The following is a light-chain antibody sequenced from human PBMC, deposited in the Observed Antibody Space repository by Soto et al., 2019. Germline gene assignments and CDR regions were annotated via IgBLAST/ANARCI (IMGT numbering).Light chain of an antibody. J-gene: IGKJ5*01. CDR1: QVIKNY. CDR2: GAS. V-gene: IGKV1-39*01. CDR3: QQGYSTTPIT. Sequence: DIQMTQSPSSLSAAIGGRGTITCRSSQVIKNYLNWYQHKPGAAPKLLIFGASNLESGVPSRFSGSGSGTEFTLSISSLQPEDFATYYCQQGYSTTPITFGQGTRLEIK.